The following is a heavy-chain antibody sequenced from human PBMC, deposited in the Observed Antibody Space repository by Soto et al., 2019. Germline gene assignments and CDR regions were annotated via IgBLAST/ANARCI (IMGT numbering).Heavy chain of an antibody. CDR1: GFTFSSYS. D-gene: IGHD3-10*01. CDR3: APIPPYGSGGSKKYYYYGMDV. V-gene: IGHV3-21*01. Sequence: PGGSLRLSCAASGFTFSSYSMNWVRQAPGKGLEWVSSISSSSSYIYYADSVKGRFTISRDNAKNSLYLQMNSLRAEDTAVYYCAPIPPYGSGGSKKYYYYGMDVWGQGTTVTVSS. J-gene: IGHJ6*02. CDR2: ISSSSSYI.